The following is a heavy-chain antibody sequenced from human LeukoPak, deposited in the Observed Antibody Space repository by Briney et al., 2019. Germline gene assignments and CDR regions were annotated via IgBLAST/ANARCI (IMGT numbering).Heavy chain of an antibody. CDR2: INSDGSST. D-gene: IGHD1-1*01. Sequence: GGSLRLSCAASGFTFSSYWMHWVRQAPGKGLVWVSRINSDGSSTRYADSVKGRLTISRDNAKNTLYMQMNSLRDEDTAVYYCANLDSALVGYWGQGTLVTVSS. CDR3: ANLDSALVGY. V-gene: IGHV3-74*01. J-gene: IGHJ4*02. CDR1: GFTFSSYW.